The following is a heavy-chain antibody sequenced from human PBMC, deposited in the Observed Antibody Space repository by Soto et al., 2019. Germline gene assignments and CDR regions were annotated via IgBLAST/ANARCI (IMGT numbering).Heavy chain of an antibody. Sequence: EVQLLESGGGLVQPGGSLRLSCAASGFTFNNYVMSWVRQAPGKGLEWVSAISGTGGTTYFADSVKGRFTISRDNSKNTLYLQMNSLRGEDTAVYYCAKDLGDLGDYWGQGTLVTVSS. V-gene: IGHV3-23*01. CDR1: GFTFNNYV. D-gene: IGHD4-17*01. CDR3: AKDLGDLGDY. J-gene: IGHJ4*02. CDR2: ISGTGGTT.